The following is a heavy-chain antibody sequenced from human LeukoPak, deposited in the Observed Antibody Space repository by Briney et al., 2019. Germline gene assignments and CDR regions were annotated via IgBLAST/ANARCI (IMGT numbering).Heavy chain of an antibody. Sequence: PGGSLRLSCAASGFTFTSYGMHWVRQAPGKGLEWVAGISYDGSNKYYADPAKGRFTIFRTNSKNMLYLQMDALRADDTAVYYCAKGPVRGSRSRLDHWGQGTLVTVSS. CDR3: AKGPVRGSRSRLDH. V-gene: IGHV3-30*18. J-gene: IGHJ4*02. D-gene: IGHD3-16*01. CDR2: ISYDGSNK. CDR1: GFTFTSYG.